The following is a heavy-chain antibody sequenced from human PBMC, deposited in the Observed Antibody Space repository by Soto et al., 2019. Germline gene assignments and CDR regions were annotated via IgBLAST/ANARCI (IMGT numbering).Heavy chain of an antibody. J-gene: IGHJ3*01. Sequence: EVQLVESGGGLVQPGESLRLSCAASGFTFDYYWMHWVRQAPGKGLVWVSRVHSDGTTTTYADSVKGRFTISRDNARNTVYLQMSSLRAEDTAIYYCAGGDRGGFDLWGHGTVVTVSS. V-gene: IGHV3-74*01. CDR2: VHSDGTTT. CDR1: GFTFDYYW. D-gene: IGHD2-21*02. CDR3: AGGDRGGFDL.